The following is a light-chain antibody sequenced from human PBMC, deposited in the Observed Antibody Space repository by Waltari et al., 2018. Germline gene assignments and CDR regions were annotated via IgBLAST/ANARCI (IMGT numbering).Light chain of an antibody. CDR1: QSVSSRH. CDR3: QQYGSSPLYT. CDR2: DAS. Sequence: ENVLTQSPGTLPLSPGEGATLSCRASQSVSSRHLAWYPQKPGQAPSLLIYDASSRATGIPDRFSGSASGTDFTLTISRLEPEDSAVYYCQQYGSSPLYTFGQGTKLEIK. V-gene: IGKV3-20*01. J-gene: IGKJ2*01.